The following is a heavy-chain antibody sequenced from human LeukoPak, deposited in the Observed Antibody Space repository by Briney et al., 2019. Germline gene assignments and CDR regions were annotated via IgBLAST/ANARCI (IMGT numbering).Heavy chain of an antibody. CDR2: ISSNGGST. D-gene: IGHD6-19*01. CDR3: ARTSGWQWLVNWYFDL. Sequence: QTGGSLRLSGAASGFTFSSYAMHWVRQAPGKGLEYVSAISSNGGSTYYANSVKGRFTISRDNSKNTLYLQMGSLRAEDMAVYYCARTSGWQWLVNWYFDLWGRGTLVTVSS. J-gene: IGHJ2*01. CDR1: GFTFSSYA. V-gene: IGHV3-64*01.